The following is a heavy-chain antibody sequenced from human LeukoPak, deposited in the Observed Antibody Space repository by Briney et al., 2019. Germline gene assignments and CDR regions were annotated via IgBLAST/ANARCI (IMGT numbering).Heavy chain of an antibody. D-gene: IGHD1-26*01. V-gene: IGHV3-15*01. J-gene: IGHJ4*02. CDR1: GFTFSNAW. Sequence: PGGSLRLSCAASGFTFSNAWMSWVRQAPGKGLEWVSRIKSKTDGGTTDYAAPVKGRFTISRDDSKNTLYLQMNSLKTEDTAVYYCATFPSGSWSAYWGQGTLVTVSS. CDR2: IKSKTDGGTT. CDR3: ATFPSGSWSAY.